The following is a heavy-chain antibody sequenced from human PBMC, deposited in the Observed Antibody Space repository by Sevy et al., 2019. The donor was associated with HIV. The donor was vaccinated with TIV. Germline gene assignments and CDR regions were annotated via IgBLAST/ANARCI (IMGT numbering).Heavy chain of an antibody. V-gene: IGHV3-15*01. Sequence: GGSLRLSCAASGFTFSNAWMSWVRQAPGKGLEWVGRIKSKTDGGTTDYAAPVKGRFTISRDDSKNTLYLQMNSLKTEDTAVYYWTTDLGRPMADRDGKRLDYWGQGTLVTVSS. CDR3: TTDLGRPMADRDGKRLDY. CDR2: IKSKTDGGTT. D-gene: IGHD2-15*01. CDR1: GFTFSNAW. J-gene: IGHJ4*02.